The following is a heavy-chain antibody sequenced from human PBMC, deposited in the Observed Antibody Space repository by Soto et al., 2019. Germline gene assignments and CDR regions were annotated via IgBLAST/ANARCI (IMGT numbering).Heavy chain of an antibody. CDR3: ARDFSWFGELIASDY. V-gene: IGHV1-3*01. CDR1: GYTFTSYA. Sequence: QVQLVQSGAEVKKPGASVKVSCKASGYTFTSYAMHWVRQAPGQRLEWMGWINAGNGNTKYSQMLQGRVTITRETSASTAYMVLSSLRSEDTAVYYCARDFSWFGELIASDYWGQGTLVTVSS. CDR2: INAGNGNT. D-gene: IGHD3-10*01. J-gene: IGHJ4*02.